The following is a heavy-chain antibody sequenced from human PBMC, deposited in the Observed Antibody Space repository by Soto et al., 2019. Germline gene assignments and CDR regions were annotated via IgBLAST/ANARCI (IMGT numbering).Heavy chain of an antibody. J-gene: IGHJ4*02. CDR1: GFTFDKAW. CDR2: IKGKTDDGTT. V-gene: IGHV3-15*01. Sequence: GALRLSCAASGFTFDKAWMTWVRQAPGKGLEWVGRIKGKTDDGTTDYAAPVRGRFTISRDDSKNTLYLQMNSLQAEDTAVYYCTTPGVAILEDLDYWGQGTPVTVSS. CDR3: TTPGVAILEDLDY. D-gene: IGHD2-21*01.